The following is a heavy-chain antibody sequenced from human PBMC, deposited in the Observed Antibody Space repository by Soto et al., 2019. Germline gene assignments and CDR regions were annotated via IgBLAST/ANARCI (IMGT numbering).Heavy chain of an antibody. CDR1: GYTFTSYG. D-gene: IGHD2-2*01. Sequence: QVQLVQSGAEVKKPGASVKVSCKASGYTFTSYGISWVRQAPGQGLEWMGWISAYNGNTNYAQKLQGRVTMTTDTSTSTAYMELRSLRSDDTAVYYCARVHSDCSSTSCYVSPYYYYYMDVWGKGTTVTVSS. CDR3: ARVHSDCSSTSCYVSPYYYYYMDV. J-gene: IGHJ6*03. CDR2: ISAYNGNT. V-gene: IGHV1-18*01.